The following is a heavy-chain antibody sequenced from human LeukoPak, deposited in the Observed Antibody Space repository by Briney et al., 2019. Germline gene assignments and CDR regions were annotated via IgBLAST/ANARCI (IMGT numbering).Heavy chain of an antibody. CDR1: GGSISSSSYY. Sequence: SETLSLTCTVSGGSISSSSYYWAWIRQPPGKGLEWIGSIHYSGSTYYNPSLQSRVTISIDTSKNQFSLKLRFVTAADTAVYYCAKVVIAAAGTNYYYYMDVWGKGTTVTVSS. CDR3: AKVVIAAAGTNYYYYMDV. J-gene: IGHJ6*03. D-gene: IGHD6-13*01. V-gene: IGHV4-39*07. CDR2: IHYSGST.